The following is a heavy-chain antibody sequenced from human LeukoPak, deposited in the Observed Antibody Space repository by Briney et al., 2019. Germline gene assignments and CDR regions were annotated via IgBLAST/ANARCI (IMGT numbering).Heavy chain of an antibody. CDR1: GFTFSSYA. D-gene: IGHD5-24*01. Sequence: GGSLRLSCVASGFTFSSYAMSWVRQAPGKGLEWVSGVTGSGHSTHYVDSVKGRFTISRDNFKNTLYLQMNGLRAEDTAVYYCAKDERMATIDWYFDLWGRGTLVSVSS. CDR2: VTGSGHST. V-gene: IGHV3-23*01. J-gene: IGHJ2*01. CDR3: AKDERMATIDWYFDL.